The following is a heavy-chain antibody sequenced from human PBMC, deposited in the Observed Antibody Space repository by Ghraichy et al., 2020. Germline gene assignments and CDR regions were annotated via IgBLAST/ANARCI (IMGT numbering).Heavy chain of an antibody. J-gene: IGHJ4*02. CDR3: ARVGKYTYGPADC. CDR2: IIAVFGTT. V-gene: IGHV1-69*13. Sequence: SVKVSCKASGGTFNNYAISWVRQAPGQGLEWMGGIIAVFGTTNYAQRFQGRVTITADESTRTAYMELSSLKFEDTAVYYCARVGKYTYGPADCWGQGTLVTVS. D-gene: IGHD5-18*01. CDR1: GGTFNNYA.